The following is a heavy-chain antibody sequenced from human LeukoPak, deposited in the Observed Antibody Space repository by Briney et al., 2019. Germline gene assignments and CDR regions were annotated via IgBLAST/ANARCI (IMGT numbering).Heavy chain of an antibody. CDR1: GASISSYY. V-gene: IGHV4-59*01. D-gene: IGHD2-21*02. J-gene: IGHJ4*02. CDR2: IYYSGIT. Sequence: SETLSLTCSVSGASISSYYYNWIRQSPGKGLEWLGYIYYSGITTYNPSLKSRGTMSLDTSNNHFSLKLSSVTAADTAVYYCARVLVYCAGDCYDFDYWGQGTLVTVSS. CDR3: ARVLVYCAGDCYDFDY.